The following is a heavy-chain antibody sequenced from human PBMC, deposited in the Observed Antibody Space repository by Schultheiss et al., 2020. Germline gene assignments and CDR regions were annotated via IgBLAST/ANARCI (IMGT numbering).Heavy chain of an antibody. D-gene: IGHD1-26*01. CDR1: GGSFSGYY. V-gene: IGHV4-34*01. Sequence: SETLSLTCAVYGGSFSGYYWSWIRQPPGKGLEWIGEINHSGSTNYNPSLKSRVTISVDTSQNQFSLRLSSVTAADTAVYYCASGVGAKGDYFDYWGQGTLVTVSS. CDR3: ASGVGAKGDYFDY. J-gene: IGHJ4*02. CDR2: INHSGST.